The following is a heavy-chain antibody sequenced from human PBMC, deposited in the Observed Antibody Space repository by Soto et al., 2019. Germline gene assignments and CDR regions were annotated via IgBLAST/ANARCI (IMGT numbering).Heavy chain of an antibody. V-gene: IGHV4-34*01. CDR2: INHSGST. J-gene: IGHJ6*02. CDR1: CGSFSGYY. CDR3: ARHRRGLSSTDYYYYGMDV. Sequence: SETLSLTCAVYCGSFSGYYWSWIRQPPGKGLEWIGEINHSGSTNYNPSLKSRVTISVDTSKNQFSLKLSSVTAADTAVYYCARHRRGLSSTDYYYYGMDVWGQGTTVT. D-gene: IGHD3-10*01.